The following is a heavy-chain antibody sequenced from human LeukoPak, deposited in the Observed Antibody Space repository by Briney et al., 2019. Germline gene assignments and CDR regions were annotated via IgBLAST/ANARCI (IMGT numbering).Heavy chain of an antibody. CDR1: GGSISSYY. CDR3: AREGPSGDYFDY. D-gene: IGHD2-15*01. J-gene: IGHJ4*02. CDR2: IYYSGST. Sequence: PSETLSLTCTVSGGSISSYYWSWIRQPPGKGLEWIGYIYYSGSTNYNPSLKSRVTISVDTSKNQFSLKLSSVTAADTAVYYCAREGPSGDYFDYWGQGTLVTVSS. V-gene: IGHV4-59*01.